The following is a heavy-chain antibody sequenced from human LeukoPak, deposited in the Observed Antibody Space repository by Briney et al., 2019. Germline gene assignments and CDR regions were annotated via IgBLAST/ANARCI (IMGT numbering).Heavy chain of an antibody. CDR2: INHSGST. D-gene: IGHD3-10*01. CDR3: ARAPPYYGSGSYYKRWFDP. V-gene: IGHV4-34*01. J-gene: IGHJ5*02. Sequence: PSETLSLTCAVYGGSFSGYYWSWIRQPPGKGLEWIGEINHSGSTNHNPSLKSRVTISVDTSKNQFSLKLSSVTAADTAVYYCARAPPYYGSGSYYKRWFDPWGQGTLVTVSS. CDR1: GGSFSGYY.